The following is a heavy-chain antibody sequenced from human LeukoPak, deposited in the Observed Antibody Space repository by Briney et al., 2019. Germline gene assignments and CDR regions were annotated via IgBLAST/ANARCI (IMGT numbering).Heavy chain of an antibody. D-gene: IGHD4-17*01. V-gene: IGHV3-74*01. J-gene: IGHJ4*02. CDR3: AKGSYGDYLDY. CDR2: IYTDGSYT. CDR1: GFVFSSYL. Sequence: PGGSLRLSCAASGFVFSSYLMHWVRQVPGRGLVWVSRIYTDGSYTNYADSVKGRFTISRDNSKNTLYLQMNSLRAEDTAVYYCAKGSYGDYLDYWGQGTLVTVSS.